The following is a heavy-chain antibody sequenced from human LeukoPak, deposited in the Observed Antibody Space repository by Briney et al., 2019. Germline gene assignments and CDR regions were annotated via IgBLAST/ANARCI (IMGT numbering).Heavy chain of an antibody. Sequence: ASVKVSCKASGYTFTGYYIHWVRQAPGQGLEWMGIINPDGGGTSYAQKFQGRVTMTRDTSTSTVYMELSSLRSEDTAVYYCARGDIVVVTAIRGWFDPWGQGTLVTVSS. CDR3: ARGDIVVVTAIRGWFDP. CDR1: GYTFTGYY. V-gene: IGHV1-46*01. J-gene: IGHJ5*02. D-gene: IGHD2-21*02. CDR2: INPDGGGT.